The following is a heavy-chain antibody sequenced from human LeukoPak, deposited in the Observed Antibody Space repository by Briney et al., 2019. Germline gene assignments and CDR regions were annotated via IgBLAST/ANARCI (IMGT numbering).Heavy chain of an antibody. J-gene: IGHJ6*02. V-gene: IGHV3-23*01. CDR2: ISGSGGST. CDR1: GFTFSSYA. D-gene: IGHD3-22*01. CDR3: AKDRAAYYYDSSGYYPENYYGMDV. Sequence: PGGSLRLSCAASGFTFSSYAMSWVRQAPGKGLEWVSAISGSGGSTYYADSVKGRFTISRDNSKNTLYLQMNSLRAEDTAVYYCAKDRAAYYYDSSGYYPENYYGMDVWGQGTTVTVSS.